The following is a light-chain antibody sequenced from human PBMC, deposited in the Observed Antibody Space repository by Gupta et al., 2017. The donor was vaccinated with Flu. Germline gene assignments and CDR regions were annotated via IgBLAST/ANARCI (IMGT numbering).Light chain of an antibody. Sequence: VTPGEPASISCRSSQSRLHSNGYNYLDWYLQKPGQSPHLLIYLGSNRASGVPDRFSGSGSGTDFTLKISRVEAEDVGVYYCMQALQTPKTFGQGTKLEIK. CDR3: MQALQTPKT. CDR2: LGS. V-gene: IGKV2-28*01. J-gene: IGKJ2*01. CDR1: QSRLHSNGYNY.